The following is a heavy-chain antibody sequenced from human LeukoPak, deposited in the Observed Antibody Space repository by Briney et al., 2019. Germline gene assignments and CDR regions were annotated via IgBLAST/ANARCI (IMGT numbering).Heavy chain of an antibody. Sequence: GASVKVSCKASGYTFTGYYMHWVRQAPGQGLEWMGWINPNSGGTTYAQKFQGRVTMTRDTSISTAYMELSRLRSDDTAVYYCARAAYEYCSGGSCYYYWGQGTLVTVSS. CDR1: GYTFTGYY. J-gene: IGHJ4*02. D-gene: IGHD2-15*01. V-gene: IGHV1-2*02. CDR3: ARAAYEYCSGGSCYYY. CDR2: INPNSGGT.